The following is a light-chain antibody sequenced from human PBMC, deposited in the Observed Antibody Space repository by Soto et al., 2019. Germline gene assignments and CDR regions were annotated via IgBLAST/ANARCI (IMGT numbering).Light chain of an antibody. Sequence: IQLTQSPSSLSASVGDGVTITCRASQGISNYLAWYQQKPGEAPKLLIYKASSLESGVPSRFSGSGSGTEFTLTISSLQPDDFATYYCQQYHNYWTFGQGTKVDIK. J-gene: IGKJ1*01. CDR2: KAS. V-gene: IGKV1-5*03. CDR1: QGISNY. CDR3: QQYHNYWT.